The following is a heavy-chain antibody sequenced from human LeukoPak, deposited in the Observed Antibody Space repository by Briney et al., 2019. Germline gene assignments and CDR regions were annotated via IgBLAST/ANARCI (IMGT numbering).Heavy chain of an antibody. CDR3: AREYSSSTGRCFDY. J-gene: IGHJ4*02. D-gene: IGHD6-6*01. CDR1: GFTFSSYE. V-gene: IGHV3-48*03. Sequence: GGSLRLSCAASGFTFSSYEMNWVRQAPGRGLEWVSFISSSASIIQYADSVKGRFTISRDNAKNSLYLQMSSLRAEDTAVYYCAREYSSSTGRCFDYWGQGTLVTVSS. CDR2: ISSSASII.